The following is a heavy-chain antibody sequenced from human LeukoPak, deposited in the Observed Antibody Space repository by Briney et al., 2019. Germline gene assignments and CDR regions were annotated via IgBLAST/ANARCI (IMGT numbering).Heavy chain of an antibody. CDR3: ARERMVATNWFDP. Sequence: GGSLRLSCAASGFTFSSYSMNWVRQAPGKGLEWVSYISSSSSTIYYADSVKGRFTISRDNAKNSLYLQMNSLRAEDTAVYYCARERMVATNWFDPWGQGTLVTVSS. CDR2: ISSSSSTI. D-gene: IGHD5-12*01. CDR1: GFTFSSYS. V-gene: IGHV3-48*04. J-gene: IGHJ5*02.